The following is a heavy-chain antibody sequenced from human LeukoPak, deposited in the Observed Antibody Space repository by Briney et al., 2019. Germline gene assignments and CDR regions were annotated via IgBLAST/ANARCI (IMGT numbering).Heavy chain of an antibody. D-gene: IGHD3-16*02. CDR2: ISYDGSNK. CDR3: AKDPTIRYTYGNFDY. CDR1: GLTFSSYA. J-gene: IGHJ4*02. Sequence: GGSLRLSCAASGLTFSSYAMHWVRQAPGKGLEWVAVISYDGSNKYYADSVKGRFTISRDNSKNTLYLQMNSLRAEDTAVYYCAKDPTIRYTYGNFDYWGQGTLVTVSS. V-gene: IGHV3-30-3*01.